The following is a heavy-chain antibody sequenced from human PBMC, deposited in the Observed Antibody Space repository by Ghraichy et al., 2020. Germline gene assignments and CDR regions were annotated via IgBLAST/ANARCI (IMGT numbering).Heavy chain of an antibody. CDR2: IDWDDDK. V-gene: IGHV2-70*11. CDR3: ARIEAAAGTESRPYYFYYGMDV. D-gene: IGHD6-13*01. J-gene: IGHJ6*02. CDR1: GFSLSTSGMC. Sequence: SGPTLVKPTQTLTLTCTFSGFSLSTSGMCVSWIRQPPGKALEWLARIDWDDDKYYSTSLKTRLTISKDTSKNQVVLTMTNMDPVDTATYYCARIEAAAGTESRPYYFYYGMDVWGQGTTVTVSS.